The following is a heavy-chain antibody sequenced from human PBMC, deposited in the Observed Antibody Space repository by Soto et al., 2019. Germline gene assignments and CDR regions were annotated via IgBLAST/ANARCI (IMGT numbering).Heavy chain of an antibody. Sequence: ASVKVSCKASGYTFTSYGISWVRQAPGQGLERMGWISAYNGNTNYAQKLQGRVTMTTNTSTSTAYMELRSLRSDDTAVYYCARGVRVYYYYYYMDVFGKEPTVTVSS. V-gene: IGHV1-18*01. CDR2: ISAYNGNT. CDR1: GYTFTSYG. CDR3: ARGVRVYYYYYYMDV. J-gene: IGHJ6*03.